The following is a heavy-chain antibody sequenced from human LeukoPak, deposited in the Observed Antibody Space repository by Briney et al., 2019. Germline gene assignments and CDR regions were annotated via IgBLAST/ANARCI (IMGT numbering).Heavy chain of an antibody. Sequence: SETLSLTCTVSGGSISTYYWSWIRQPAGKRLEWIGRIFSSGSTNYNPSLKSRVTMSIDTSKNQFSLKLSSVTTADTAVYYCARTRDTVMVTGAGYYMDVWGKGTTVTVSS. CDR3: ARTRDTVMVTGAGYYMDV. CDR1: GGSISTYY. V-gene: IGHV4-4*07. D-gene: IGHD5-18*01. J-gene: IGHJ6*03. CDR2: IFSSGST.